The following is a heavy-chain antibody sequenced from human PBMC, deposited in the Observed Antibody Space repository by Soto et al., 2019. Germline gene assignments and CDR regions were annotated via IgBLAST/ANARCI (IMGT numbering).Heavy chain of an antibody. CDR1: GFAISGST. CDR2: IRSKANSYAT. Sequence: GGSLSLSCTGSGFAISGSTNHWVRQASGPGMERVGRIRSKANSYATAYAASVKGRFIISRDDSKTTAYLQMSSLKIENTAVYYCFRENYFSYHGMDVWGQGTTVTVSS. J-gene: IGHJ6*02. V-gene: IGHV3-73*01. CDR3: FRENYFSYHGMDV.